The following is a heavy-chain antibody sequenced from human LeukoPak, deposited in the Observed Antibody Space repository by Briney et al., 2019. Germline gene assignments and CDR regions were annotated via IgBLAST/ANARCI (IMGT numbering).Heavy chain of an antibody. Sequence: ASVKVSCKASGYTFTSYGISWVRQAPGQGLEWMGWISVYNGNTNYAQKLQGRVTMTTDTSTSTAYMELRSLRSDDTAVYYCARLRYYYDSSGPPPFDYWGQGTLVTVSS. V-gene: IGHV1-18*01. CDR1: GYTFTSYG. J-gene: IGHJ4*02. CDR2: ISVYNGNT. D-gene: IGHD3-22*01. CDR3: ARLRYYYDSSGPPPFDY.